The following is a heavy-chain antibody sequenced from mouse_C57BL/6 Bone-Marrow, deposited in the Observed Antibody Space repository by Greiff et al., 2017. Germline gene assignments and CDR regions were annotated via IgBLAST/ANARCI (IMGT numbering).Heavy chain of an antibody. CDR2: ISSGGSYT. CDR1: GFTFSSYG. J-gene: IGHJ4*01. CDR3: ARQGAMDY. V-gene: IGHV5-6*01. Sequence: EVKLMESGGDLVKPGGSLKLSCAASGFTFSSYGMSWVRQTPDKRLEWVATISSGGSYTYYPDSVKGRFTISRDNAKNTLYLQMSRLKSEDTAMYYCARQGAMDYWGQGTSVTVSS.